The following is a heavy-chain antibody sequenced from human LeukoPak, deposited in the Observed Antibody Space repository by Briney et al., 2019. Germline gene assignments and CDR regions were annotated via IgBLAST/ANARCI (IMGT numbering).Heavy chain of an antibody. CDR1: GGTFSSYA. CDR2: IIPILGLA. V-gene: IGHV1-69*04. D-gene: IGHD1-1*01. CDR3: ARDRIRLEESHDY. Sequence: SVKVSCKASGGTFSSYAISWVRQAPGQGLEWMGRIIPILGLANYAQKFQGRVTITADKSTSTAYMELSSLRSEDTAVYYCARDRIRLEESHDYWGQGTLVTVSS. J-gene: IGHJ4*02.